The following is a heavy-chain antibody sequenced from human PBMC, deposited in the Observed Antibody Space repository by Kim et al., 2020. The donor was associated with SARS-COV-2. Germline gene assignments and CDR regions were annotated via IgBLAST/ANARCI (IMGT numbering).Heavy chain of an antibody. J-gene: IGHJ6*02. D-gene: IGHD1-26*01. V-gene: IGHV1-2*02. CDR2: INPNSGGT. CDR1: GYTFTGYY. CDR3: ATKVGGSYYFSKYYYYYYGMDV. Sequence: ASVKVSCKASGYTFTGYYMHWVRQAPGQGLEWMGWINPNSGGTNYAQKFQGRVTMTRDTSISTAYMELSRLRSDDTAVYYCATKVGGSYYFSKYYYYYYGMDVWGQGTTVTVSS.